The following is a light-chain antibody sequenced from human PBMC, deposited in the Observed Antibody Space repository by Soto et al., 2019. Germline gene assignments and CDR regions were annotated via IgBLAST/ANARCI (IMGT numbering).Light chain of an antibody. V-gene: IGKV1-5*01. CDR3: HTYNSYSLHT. CDR2: DAS. Sequence: DIQMTQSPSTLSASVGDRITITCRASQSVSRRLAWFQQKPGKAPKLLIYDASSLESGVPSRFSGRGSGTEFTPTISSLQPDDCATYYCHTYNSYSLHTIGQGTKVDSK. CDR1: QSVSRR. J-gene: IGKJ2*01.